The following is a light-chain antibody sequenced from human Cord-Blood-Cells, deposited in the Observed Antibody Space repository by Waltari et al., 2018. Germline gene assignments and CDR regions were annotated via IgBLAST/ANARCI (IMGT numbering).Light chain of an antibody. CDR1: QRVSSN. Sequence: EIVMTQSPATLSVSPGERAPLSCRASQRVSSNLAWYQQKPGQAPRLLIYGASTRATGIPARFSGSGSGTEFTLTISSLQSEDFAVYYCQQYNNWPLTFGGGTKVEIK. CDR2: GAS. J-gene: IGKJ4*01. V-gene: IGKV3-15*01. CDR3: QQYNNWPLT.